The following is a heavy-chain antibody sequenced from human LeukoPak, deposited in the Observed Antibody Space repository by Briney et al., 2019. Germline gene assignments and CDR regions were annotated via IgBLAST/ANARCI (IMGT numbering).Heavy chain of an antibody. V-gene: IGHV3-21*01. CDR3: ARDPGRPNDY. CDR2: ISSSSSYI. Sequence: GGSLRLXCAASGFTFSSYSMNWVRRAPGKGLEWVSSISSSSSYIYYADSVKGRFTISRDNAKNSLYLQMNSLRAEDTAVYYCARDPGRPNDYWGQGTLVTVSS. CDR1: GFTFSSYS. J-gene: IGHJ4*02.